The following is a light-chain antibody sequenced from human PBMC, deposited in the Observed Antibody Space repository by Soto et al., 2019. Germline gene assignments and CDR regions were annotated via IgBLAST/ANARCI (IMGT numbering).Light chain of an antibody. CDR2: DAS. J-gene: IGKJ1*01. CDR3: QQSYSTPRT. V-gene: IGKV1-33*01. CDR1: QDINNY. Sequence: DIKLTQSPSSLSASAGDRVTITCQASQDINNYLNWYQQKPGKAPELLIYDASGLEVGVSSRFSGSGSGTVFTLTISNLQPEDIATYYCQQSYSTPRTFGQGTKVDIK.